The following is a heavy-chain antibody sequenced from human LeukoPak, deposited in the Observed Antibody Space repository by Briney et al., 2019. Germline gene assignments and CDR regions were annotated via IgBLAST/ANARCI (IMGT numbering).Heavy chain of an antibody. D-gene: IGHD3-9*01. Sequence: GGSLRLSCAASGFTFSSYAMSWVRQAPGKGLEGVATISGSGGSTYYADSVRGRFTITRDRSKNTVYLQMNSLRAEDTAIYYCAKEVLRYFDWSDYWGQGTLVTVSS. CDR1: GFTFSSYA. CDR3: AKEVLRYFDWSDY. CDR2: ISGSGGST. V-gene: IGHV3-23*01. J-gene: IGHJ4*02.